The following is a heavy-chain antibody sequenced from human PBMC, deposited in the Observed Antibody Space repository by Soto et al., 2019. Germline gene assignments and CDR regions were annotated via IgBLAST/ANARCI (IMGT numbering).Heavy chain of an antibody. CDR3: ASVGYHGSGSYYTFDY. V-gene: IGHV4-38-2*01. CDR2: IYHSGST. J-gene: IGHJ4*02. CDR1: GYSISSGYY. D-gene: IGHD3-10*01. Sequence: SETLSLTCAVSGYSISSGYYWGWIRQPPGKGLEWIGSIYHSGSTYYNPSLKSRVTISVDTSKNQFSLKLSSVTAADTAVYHCASVGYHGSGSYYTFDYWGQGTLVTVSS.